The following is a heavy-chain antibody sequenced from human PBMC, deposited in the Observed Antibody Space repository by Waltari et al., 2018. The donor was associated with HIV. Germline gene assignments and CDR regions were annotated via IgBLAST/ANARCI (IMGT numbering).Heavy chain of an antibody. CDR3: AREWAGAAAGTFCGWFDP. Sequence: QLQLQESGPGLVKPSETLSLTCTVSGGSISSSSYYWGWIRQPPGKGLEWIGSIYYSGSTYYNPSLKSRVTISVDTSKNQFSLKLSSVTAADTAVYYCAREWAGAAAGTFCGWFDPWGQGTLVTVSS. CDR2: IYYSGST. J-gene: IGHJ5*02. V-gene: IGHV4-39*07. CDR1: GGSISSSSYY. D-gene: IGHD6-13*01.